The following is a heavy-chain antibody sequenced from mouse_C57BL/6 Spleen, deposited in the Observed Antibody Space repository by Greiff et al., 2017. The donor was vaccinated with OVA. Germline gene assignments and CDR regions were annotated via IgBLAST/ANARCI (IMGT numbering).Heavy chain of an antibody. J-gene: IGHJ2*01. CDR2: INPNNGGT. V-gene: IGHV1-26*01. Sequence: VQLPQSGPELVKPGASVKISCKASGYTFTDYYMNWVKQSPGKSLEWIGDINPNNGGTSYNQKFKGKATLTVDKSSSTAYMELRSLTSEDSAVYYCARDYYGSSYGFDYWGQGTTRTVSS. CDR3: ARDYYGSSYGFDY. CDR1: GYTFTDYY. D-gene: IGHD1-1*01.